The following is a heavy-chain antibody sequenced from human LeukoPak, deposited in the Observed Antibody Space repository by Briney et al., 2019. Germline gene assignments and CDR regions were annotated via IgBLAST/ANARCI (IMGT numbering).Heavy chain of an antibody. V-gene: IGHV3-15*01. CDR3: PTVIFVYSAFDI. J-gene: IGHJ3*02. CDR1: GFPFANTW. CDR2: IKSKHDRPTT. D-gene: IGHD3-16*02. Sequence: GGSLRLSCSASGFPFANTWMTCVRQAPGKGREWVGRIKSKHDRPTTDYAAPVKGRFTISRADSKNPLYLQMTSLNAEDSAVYFCPTVIFVYSAFDIWGQGTVVTVSS.